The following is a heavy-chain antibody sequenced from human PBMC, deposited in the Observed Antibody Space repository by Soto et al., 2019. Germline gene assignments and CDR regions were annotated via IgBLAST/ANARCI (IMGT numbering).Heavy chain of an antibody. CDR3: VKAQERSAQYFAVVITAFDF. Sequence: QVHLVESGGGVVQPGRCLRLYCEGSGFSFSNYGIPWVRQAPGKGLEWVAVISHDGNSHHLADSVRGRFTISRDNSKNTVFLHMTSLRREDSAVYHCVKAQERSAQYFAVVITAFDFWGQGTMVTVSS. V-gene: IGHV3-30*18. D-gene: IGHD3-22*01. CDR2: ISHDGNSH. J-gene: IGHJ3*01. CDR1: GFSFSNYG.